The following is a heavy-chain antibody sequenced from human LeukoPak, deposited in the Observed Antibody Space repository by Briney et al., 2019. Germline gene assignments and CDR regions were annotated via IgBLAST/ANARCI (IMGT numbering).Heavy chain of an antibody. D-gene: IGHD3-10*01. CDR1: GGTFSIYA. V-gene: IGHV1-69*04. J-gene: IGHJ6*02. CDR2: IIPILGIA. CDR3: ARDSDSHLWFGSQDDEIIYYYYGMDV. Sequence: SVTVSCKASGGTFSIYAISWVRQAPGQGLEWMGRIIPILGIANYAQKFQGRVTITADKSTSTAYMELSSLRSEDTAVYYCARDSDSHLWFGSQDDEIIYYYYGMDVWGQGTTVTVSS.